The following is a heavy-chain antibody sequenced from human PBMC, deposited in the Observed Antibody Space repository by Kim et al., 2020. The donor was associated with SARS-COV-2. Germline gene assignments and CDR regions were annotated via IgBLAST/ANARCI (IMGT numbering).Heavy chain of an antibody. V-gene: IGHV3-74*01. CDR1: GFTFSDYW. J-gene: IGHJ4*02. Sequence: GGSLRLSCAASGFTFSDYWMHWVRHATGKGLMWVSHISPDETRTNYADSLKGRFTISRDNAKNTLYLQMNSLTADDTAVYYCGRDLFGLRDYWGQGTLVT. CDR2: ISPDETRT. CDR3: GRDLFGLRDY. D-gene: IGHD3-10*01.